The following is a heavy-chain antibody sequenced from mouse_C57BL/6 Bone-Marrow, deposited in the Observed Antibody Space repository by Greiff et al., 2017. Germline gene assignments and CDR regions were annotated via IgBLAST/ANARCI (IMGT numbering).Heavy chain of an antibody. J-gene: IGHJ4*01. Sequence: VMLQQSGAELVRPGTSVKMSCKASGYTFTNYWIGWAKQRPGHGLEWIGDIYPGGGYTNYNEKFKGKATLTADKSSSTAYMQFSSLTSEDSAIYYCARWNYDYPNAMDYWGQGTSVTVSS. V-gene: IGHV1-63*01. CDR2: IYPGGGYT. CDR3: ARWNYDYPNAMDY. D-gene: IGHD2-4*01. CDR1: GYTFTNYW.